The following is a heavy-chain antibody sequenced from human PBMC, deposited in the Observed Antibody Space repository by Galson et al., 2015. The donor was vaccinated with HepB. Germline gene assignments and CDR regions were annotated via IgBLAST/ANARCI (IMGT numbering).Heavy chain of an antibody. CDR2: ISYDGSTK. CDR3: AKSHGSGWFYFDS. V-gene: IGHV3-30*18. D-gene: IGHD6-19*01. CDR1: GFTFRSYD. Sequence: SLRLSCAVSGFTFRSYDMHWVRQAPGKGLEWVAVISYDGSTKYSADSVEGRFSISRDNSKNTLYLEMNSLRVEDTAVYYCAKSHGSGWFYFDSWGQGTLVTVSS. J-gene: IGHJ4*02.